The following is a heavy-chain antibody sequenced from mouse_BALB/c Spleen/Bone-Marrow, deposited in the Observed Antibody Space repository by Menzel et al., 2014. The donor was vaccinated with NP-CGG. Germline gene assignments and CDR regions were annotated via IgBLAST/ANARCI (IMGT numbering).Heavy chain of an antibody. CDR2: ISNGSSPI. V-gene: IGHV5-17*02. Sequence: DVQLVESGGGLVQPGGSRKLSCAASGFTFSSFGMHWVRQAPEKGLEWVAYISNGSSPIYYADTVKGRFTISRDNPENTLFLQMTSLRSEDTAMYYCARKGAMITHYYAMDYWGQGTSVTVSS. D-gene: IGHD2-4*01. CDR3: ARKGAMITHYYAMDY. J-gene: IGHJ4*01. CDR1: GFTFSSFG.